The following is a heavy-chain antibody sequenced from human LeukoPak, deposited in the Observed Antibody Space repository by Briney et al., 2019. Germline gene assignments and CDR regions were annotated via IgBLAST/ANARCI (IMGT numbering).Heavy chain of an antibody. J-gene: IGHJ4*02. CDR1: GFNFGSYS. D-gene: IGHD3-10*01. CDR3: ARKSASGNYPLDY. V-gene: IGHV3-23*01. Sequence: TGGSLRLSCAASGFNFGSYSMTWVRQAPGKGLEWVSVMSADSATTFYADSVKGRFTISSDNAKNTVFLQMSSLRAEDTALYYCARKSASGNYPLDYWGQGTLVTVSS. CDR2: MSADSATT.